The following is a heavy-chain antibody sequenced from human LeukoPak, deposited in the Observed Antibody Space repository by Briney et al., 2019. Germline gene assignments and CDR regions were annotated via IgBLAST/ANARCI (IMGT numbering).Heavy chain of an antibody. CDR1: GGSISSYY. J-gene: IGHJ4*02. CDR2: IYYSGST. V-gene: IGHV4-59*01. Sequence: SETLSLTCTVSGGSISSYYWSWIRQPPGKGLEWIGYIYYSGSTNYNPSFKSRVTISVDTSKNQFSLKLSSVTAADTVVYYCASSIAVAGINYWGQGTLVTVSS. D-gene: IGHD6-19*01. CDR3: ASSIAVAGINY.